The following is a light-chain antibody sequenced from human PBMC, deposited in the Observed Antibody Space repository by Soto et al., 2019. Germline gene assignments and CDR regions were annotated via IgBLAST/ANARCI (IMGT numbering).Light chain of an antibody. CDR3: AAWDDSLNGYV. Sequence: QSVLTQPPSASGTPGQRVTISCSGSSSNIGSNTVNWYQQLPGTAPTLLIHANNQRPSGVPDRFSGSKYGTSASLAISWLQSEEADYYCAAWDDSLNGYVFGTGTKVTVL. V-gene: IGLV1-44*01. CDR1: SSNIGSNT. J-gene: IGLJ1*01. CDR2: ANN.